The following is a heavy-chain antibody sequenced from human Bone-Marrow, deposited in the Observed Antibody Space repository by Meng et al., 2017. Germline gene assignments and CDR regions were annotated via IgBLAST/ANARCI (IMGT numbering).Heavy chain of an antibody. CDR3: ARNRISGTTDY. J-gene: IGHJ4*02. CDR2: INHSGST. V-gene: IGHV4-34*01. Sequence: SETLSLTCAVYGGSFSGYSWSWIRQPPGKGLEWIGKINHSGSTNYNPALKSRVTISVETSKNQFSLKLSSVTAADTAGYYCARNRISGTTDYWGQGTLVTVSS. CDR1: GGSFSGYS. D-gene: IGHD1-7*01.